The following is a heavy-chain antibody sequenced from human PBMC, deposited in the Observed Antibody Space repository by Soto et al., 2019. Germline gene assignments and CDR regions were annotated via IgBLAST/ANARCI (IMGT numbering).Heavy chain of an antibody. CDR1: GFSLDTIGVG. D-gene: IGHD3-22*01. CDR3: AHRLSLPYYYDSTGSPFDH. CDR2: IFWNGNK. Sequence: QITLRESGPTLVKPTQTLTLTCTFSGFSLDTIGVGVGWIRQPPGKALEWLSLIFWNGNKWYSTSLRSRLSVTKDTSKNQVVLTMTNMDPVDTATYYCAHRLSLPYYYDSTGSPFDHWGQGTLVTVSS. J-gene: IGHJ4*02. V-gene: IGHV2-5*01.